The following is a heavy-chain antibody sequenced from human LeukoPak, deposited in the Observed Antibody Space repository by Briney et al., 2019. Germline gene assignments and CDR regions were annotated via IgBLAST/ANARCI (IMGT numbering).Heavy chain of an antibody. V-gene: IGHV4-38-2*02. CDR1: GYSISSGYY. CDR3: ARARDGYQIAPFDY. CDR2: IYHSGST. Sequence: SETLSLTCTVSGYSISSGYYWGWIRQPPGQGLEWIGSIYHSGSTYYNPSLKSRVTISVDTSKNQFSLKLSSVTAADTAVYYCARARDGYQIAPFDYWGQGALVTVSS. J-gene: IGHJ4*02. D-gene: IGHD5-24*01.